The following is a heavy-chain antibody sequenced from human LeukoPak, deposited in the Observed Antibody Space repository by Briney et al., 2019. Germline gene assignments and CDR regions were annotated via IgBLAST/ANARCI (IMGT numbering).Heavy chain of an antibody. Sequence: GGSLRLSCAASGFTFSSYGMSWVRQTPGKGLEWISGIDGSGGRTYYADSVKGRFTISRDYSKNTLYLQMDSLRAEDTAIYYCAKALGYCSGGTCSFSTMAGVDSWGQGTLVTVSS. CDR3: AKALGYCSGGTCSFSTMAGVDS. CDR2: IDGSGGRT. J-gene: IGHJ4*02. CDR1: GFTFSSYG. V-gene: IGHV3-23*01. D-gene: IGHD2-15*01.